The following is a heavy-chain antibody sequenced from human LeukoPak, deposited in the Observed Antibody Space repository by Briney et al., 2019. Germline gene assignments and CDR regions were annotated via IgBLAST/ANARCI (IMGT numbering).Heavy chain of an antibody. V-gene: IGHV3-23*01. CDR3: AKGLEMATILLFDY. CDR2: ICGRGGCS. CDR1: GFTFSSCA. Sequence: WGSLTLTWVASGFTFSSCAMSGVRQAPGRELEGVSAICGRGGCSYYAGSVKGRFTISRDNPKNTLYLQMDSLRAEDTAVYYCAKGLEMATILLFDYWGQGTLVTVSS. J-gene: IGHJ4*02. D-gene: IGHD5-24*01.